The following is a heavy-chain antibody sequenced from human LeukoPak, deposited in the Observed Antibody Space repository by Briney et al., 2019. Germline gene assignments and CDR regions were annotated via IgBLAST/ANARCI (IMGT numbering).Heavy chain of an antibody. J-gene: IGHJ3*02. D-gene: IGHD2-8*01. Sequence: SQTLSLTCGISGDSVSTNSGAWNWIRQSPSRGLEWLGRTYYRSKWYNDYAVSVKSRITINPDTSKNQFSLQLNSVTPDDTAVCYCAREMVDAFDIWGQGTLVIVSS. CDR3: AREMVDAFDI. V-gene: IGHV6-1*01. CDR1: GDSVSTNSGA. CDR2: TYYRSKWYN.